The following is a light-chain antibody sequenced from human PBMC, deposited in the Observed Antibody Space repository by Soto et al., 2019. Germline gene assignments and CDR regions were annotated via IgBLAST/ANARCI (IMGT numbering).Light chain of an antibody. Sequence: DIQMTQSPSTLSASVGDRVTITCRASQSISSWLAWYQQKPGKAPKLLIYDASSLESGVPSRFSGSGSGTEFTLTISSLQHDDFATYYCQQYNSYVYTFGQGTKLEIK. CDR1: QSISSW. CDR3: QQYNSYVYT. V-gene: IGKV1-5*01. CDR2: DAS. J-gene: IGKJ2*01.